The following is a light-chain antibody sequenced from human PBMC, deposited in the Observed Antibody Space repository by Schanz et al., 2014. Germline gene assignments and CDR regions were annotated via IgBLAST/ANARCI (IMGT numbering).Light chain of an antibody. J-gene: IGKJ4*01. CDR1: QSVLYSSNNKNY. Sequence: DIVMTQSPDSLAVSLGERATIHCKSSQSVLYSSNNKNYLAWYQQKPGQPPKLLIYWASTRESGVPDRFSGSWSGTDFTLTISSLQAEDVAVYYCQQYYSTPPLTFGGGTKVEIK. V-gene: IGKV4-1*01. CDR2: WAS. CDR3: QQYYSTPPLT.